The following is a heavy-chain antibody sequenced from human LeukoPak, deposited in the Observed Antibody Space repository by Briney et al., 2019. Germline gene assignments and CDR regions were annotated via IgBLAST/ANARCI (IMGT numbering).Heavy chain of an antibody. J-gene: IGHJ2*01. CDR2: IYHSGST. CDR3: ARRSNNWYFDL. V-gene: IGHV4-38-2*02. CDR1: GYSISSGYY. Sequence: SETLSLTCTVSGYSISSGYYWGWIRQPPGKGLEWIGSIYHSGSTYYNPSLKSRVTISVDTSKNQFSLKLSSVTAADTAVYYCARRSNNWYFDLWGRGTLVTVSS. D-gene: IGHD1-26*01.